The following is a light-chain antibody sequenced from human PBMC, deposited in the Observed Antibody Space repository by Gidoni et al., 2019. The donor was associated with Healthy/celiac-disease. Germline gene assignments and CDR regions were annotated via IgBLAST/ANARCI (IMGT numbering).Light chain of an antibody. V-gene: IGKV3-15*01. CDR2: GAS. CDR1: QSVSSN. J-gene: IGKJ1*01. Sequence: EIVMTQSPATRSVSPGEIATLSCRASQSVSSNLAWYQQNPGQAPRLLIYGASTRATGLPARFSGSGSGTEFTLTISSLQSEDFAVYDCQQYNNWPPWTFGQGTKVEIK. CDR3: QQYNNWPPWT.